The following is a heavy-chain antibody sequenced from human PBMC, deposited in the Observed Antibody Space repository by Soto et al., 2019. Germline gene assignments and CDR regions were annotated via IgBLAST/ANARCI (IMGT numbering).Heavy chain of an antibody. Sequence: SETLSLTCAVSGGSISSGGYSWSWIRQPPGKGLEGIGYIYHSGSIYYNPSLKSRVTISVDRSKNQFSLKLSSVTAADTAVYYCARLTTVTSRDYYYYGMDVWGHGTTVTLAS. CDR3: ARLTTVTSRDYYYYGMDV. CDR2: IYHSGSI. J-gene: IGHJ6*02. CDR1: GGSISSGGYS. D-gene: IGHD4-17*01. V-gene: IGHV4-30-2*01.